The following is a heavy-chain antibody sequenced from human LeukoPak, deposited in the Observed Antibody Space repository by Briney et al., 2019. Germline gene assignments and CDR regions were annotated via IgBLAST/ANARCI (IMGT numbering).Heavy chain of an antibody. CDR1: GFTFSSYG. V-gene: IGHV3-30*02. CDR3: AKTLPPVDRIGHIFDY. J-gene: IGHJ4*02. CDR2: IRYDGSSK. Sequence: GGSLRLSCAASGFTFSSYGMHWVRQAPGKGLEWVAFIRYDGSSKYYADSVKGRFTISRDNSKNTLYLQMNSLRAEDTAVYYCAKTLPPVDRIGHIFDYWGQGTLVTVSS. D-gene: IGHD2-15*01.